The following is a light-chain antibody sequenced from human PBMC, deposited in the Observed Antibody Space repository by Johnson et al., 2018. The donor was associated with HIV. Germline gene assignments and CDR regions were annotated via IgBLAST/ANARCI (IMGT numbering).Light chain of an antibody. Sequence: QSVLTPPSVSAAPGQKVTISCSGSSSNIGNSYVSWYQQLPGTAPKLLIYDNNKRPSGIPDRFSGSKSGTSATLGITGLQTGDEADYYCGTWGGVFGTGTKVTVL. CDR1: SSNIGNSY. CDR3: GTWGGV. CDR2: DNN. V-gene: IGLV1-51*01. J-gene: IGLJ1*01.